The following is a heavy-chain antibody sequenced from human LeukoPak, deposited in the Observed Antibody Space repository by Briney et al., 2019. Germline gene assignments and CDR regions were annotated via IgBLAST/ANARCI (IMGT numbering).Heavy chain of an antibody. V-gene: IGHV3-53*01. J-gene: IGHJ4*02. CDR3: ARAASPQDYFDS. Sequence: GGSLRLSCAASGFTVSSNYMSWVRQAPGKGLEWVSVIYSGGSTYYADSVKGRFTFSRDISKNTLYLQMNSLRAEDTAVYYCARAASPQDYFDSWGQGTLVTVSS. CDR1: GFTVSSNY. CDR2: IYSGGST.